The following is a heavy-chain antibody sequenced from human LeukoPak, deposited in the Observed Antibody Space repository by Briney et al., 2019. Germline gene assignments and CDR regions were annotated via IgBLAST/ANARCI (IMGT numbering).Heavy chain of an antibody. CDR3: ARDGGWPGYFQH. Sequence: PGGSLRLSCSASGFPFNKYAVHWVRQAPGKGLEYVSGININGGSTYYADSVKGRFNISRDNSKNTLYLQMNSLRAEDTAVYYCARDGGWPGYFQHWGQGTLVTVSS. CDR1: GFPFNKYA. D-gene: IGHD6-19*01. CDR2: ININGGST. V-gene: IGHV3-64*04. J-gene: IGHJ1*01.